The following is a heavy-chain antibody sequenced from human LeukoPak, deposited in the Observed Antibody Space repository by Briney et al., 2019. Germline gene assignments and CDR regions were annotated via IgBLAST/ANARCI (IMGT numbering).Heavy chain of an antibody. CDR1: GFTFSSYG. V-gene: IGHV3-33*06. CDR3: AKGSLGSWYYFDY. CDR2: IWYDGSNN. Sequence: PGGSLRLSCAASGFTFSSYGMHWVRQAPGKGLEWVALIWYDGSNNNYIDSVKGRFTISRDNSKNTLYLQMNTLRTEDTAVYYCAKGSLGSWYYFDYWGQGTLVTVSS. J-gene: IGHJ4*02. D-gene: IGHD6-13*01.